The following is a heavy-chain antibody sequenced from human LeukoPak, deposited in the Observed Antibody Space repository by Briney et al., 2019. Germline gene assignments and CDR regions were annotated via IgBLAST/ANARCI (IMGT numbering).Heavy chain of an antibody. CDR1: GGSFSGYY. J-gene: IGHJ4*02. V-gene: IGHV4-34*01. D-gene: IGHD6-13*01. CDR2: INHSGST. Sequence: SETLSLTCAVYGGSFSGYYWSWIRQPPGKGLEWIGEINHSGSTNYNPSLKSRVTISVDTSKSQFSLKLSSVTAADTAVYYCARGQGGSSWYYFDYWGQGTLVTVSS. CDR3: ARGQGGSSWYYFDY.